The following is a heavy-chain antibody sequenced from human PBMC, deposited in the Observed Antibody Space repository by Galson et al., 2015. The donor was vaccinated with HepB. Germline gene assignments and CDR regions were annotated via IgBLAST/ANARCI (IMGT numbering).Heavy chain of an antibody. J-gene: IGHJ3*02. CDR3: ARVRLRLGELSIRDDAFDI. D-gene: IGHD3-16*02. Sequence: SVKVSCKASGYTFTSYYMHWVRQAPGQGLEWMGIINPSGGSTSYAQKLQGRVTMTRDTSTSTVYMELSSLRSEGTAVYYCARVRLRLGELSIRDDAFDIWGQGTMVTVSS. V-gene: IGHV1-46*04. CDR1: GYTFTSYY. CDR2: INPSGGST.